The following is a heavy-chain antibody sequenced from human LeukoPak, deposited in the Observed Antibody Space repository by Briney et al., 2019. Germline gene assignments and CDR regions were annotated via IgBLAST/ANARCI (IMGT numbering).Heavy chain of an antibody. CDR3: AKGAYYDFWSGYGPSNWFDP. CDR1: GFTFSSHA. Sequence: GGSLRVSCAASGFTFSSHAMSWVRQAPGKGLEWVSAISGSGGSTYYADSVKGRFTISRDNSKNTLYLQMNSLRAEDTAVYYCAKGAYYDFWSGYGPSNWFDPWGQGTLVTASS. CDR2: ISGSGGST. J-gene: IGHJ5*02. V-gene: IGHV3-23*01. D-gene: IGHD3-3*01.